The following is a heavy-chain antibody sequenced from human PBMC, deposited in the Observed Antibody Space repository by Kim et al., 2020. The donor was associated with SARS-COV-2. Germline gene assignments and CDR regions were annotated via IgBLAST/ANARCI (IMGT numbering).Heavy chain of an antibody. CDR2: ISYDGSNK. CDR3: ARGGQQLAYFYYYYGMDV. J-gene: IGHJ6*02. V-gene: IGHV3-30*04. CDR1: GFNFSSDA. Sequence: GGSLRLSCAASGFNFSSDAMHWVRQAPGKGLEWVAVISYDGSNKYYADSVKGRFTISRDNSKNKLYLQMNSLRAEDTAVYYCARGGQQLAYFYYYYGMDVWGQGTTVTVSS. D-gene: IGHD6-13*01.